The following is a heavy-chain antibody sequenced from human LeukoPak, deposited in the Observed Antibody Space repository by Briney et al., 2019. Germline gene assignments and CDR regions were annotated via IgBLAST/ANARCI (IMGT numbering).Heavy chain of an antibody. V-gene: IGHV4-34*01. D-gene: IGHD6-19*01. CDR1: GGSFSGYY. CDR3: ARASFFSSGWLDY. J-gene: IGHJ4*02. CDR2: INHSGST. Sequence: SETLSLTCAVYGGSFSGYYWSWIRQPPGKGLEWIGEINHSGSTNYNPSLKSRVTISVDTSKNQFSLKLSPVTAADTAVYYCARASFFSSGWLDYWGQGTLVTVSS.